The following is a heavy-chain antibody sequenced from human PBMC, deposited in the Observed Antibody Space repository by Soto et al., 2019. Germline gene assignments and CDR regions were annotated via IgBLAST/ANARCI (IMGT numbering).Heavy chain of an antibody. V-gene: IGHV3-30-3*01. J-gene: IGHJ4*02. CDR1: GFTFSTYA. CDR3: ERDAFLYSRGAYYDH. Sequence: QVRLVESGGGAVQPGDSLRLSCDSSGFTFSTYALHWVRQAPGKGLEWVAFISYTGANQYYADSVNVRFTVSRDNSKNIASLQMTSLKPEESAVYYCERDAFLYSRGAYYDHWGQGTLVTVSS. D-gene: IGHD4-4*01. CDR2: ISYTGANQ.